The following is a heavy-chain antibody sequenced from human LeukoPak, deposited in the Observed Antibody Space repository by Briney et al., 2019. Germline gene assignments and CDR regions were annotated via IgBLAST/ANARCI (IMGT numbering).Heavy chain of an antibody. CDR3: ATGLGYGQHGWFDP. V-gene: IGHV1-2*02. J-gene: IGHJ5*02. CDR2: INPNSGGT. CDR1: GYTFTGYY. Sequence: ASVKVSCKASGYTFTGYYMHWVRQAPGQGLEWMGWINPNSGGTNYAQKFQGRVTMTEDTSTDTAYMELSSLRSEDTAVYYCATGLGYGQHGWFDPWGQGTLVTVSS. D-gene: IGHD5-12*01.